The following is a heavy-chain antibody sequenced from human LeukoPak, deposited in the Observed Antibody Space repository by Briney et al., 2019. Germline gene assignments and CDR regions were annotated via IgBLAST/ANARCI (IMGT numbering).Heavy chain of an antibody. CDR1: GGSISSGGYY. V-gene: IGHV4-30-2*01. D-gene: IGHD1-26*01. Sequence: PSETLSLTCTVSGGSISSGGYYWSWIRQPPGKGLEWIGYIYHSGSTYYNPSLKSRVTISVDRSKNQFSLKLSSVTAADTAVYYCARETELLGSSFDYWGQGTLVTVSS. J-gene: IGHJ4*02. CDR3: ARETELLGSSFDY. CDR2: IYHSGST.